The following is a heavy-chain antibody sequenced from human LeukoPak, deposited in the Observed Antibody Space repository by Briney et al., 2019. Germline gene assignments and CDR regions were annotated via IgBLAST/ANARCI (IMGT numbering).Heavy chain of an antibody. Sequence: SETLSLTCAVYGGSFSGYYWSWIRQPPGKGLEWIGEINHSGSTNYSPSLKSRVTISVDTSKNQFSLKLSSVTAADTAVYYCASDSSGYSLDYWGQGTLVTVSS. CDR2: INHSGST. CDR3: ASDSSGYSLDY. V-gene: IGHV4-34*01. J-gene: IGHJ4*02. CDR1: GGSFSGYY. D-gene: IGHD3-22*01.